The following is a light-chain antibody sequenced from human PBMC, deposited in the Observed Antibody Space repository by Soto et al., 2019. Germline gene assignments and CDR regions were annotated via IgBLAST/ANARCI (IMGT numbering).Light chain of an antibody. Sequence: DIQMTQSPSTLSASLGYIVTITCRASQGISRWLAWYQQRPGKAPKLLIYDASTLHSGVSSRFSGSGSGTEFTLTISSLQPNDSATYYCQQYTTYWTFGQGTKVDI. CDR1: QGISRW. CDR3: QQYTTYWT. V-gene: IGKV1-5*01. CDR2: DAS. J-gene: IGKJ1*01.